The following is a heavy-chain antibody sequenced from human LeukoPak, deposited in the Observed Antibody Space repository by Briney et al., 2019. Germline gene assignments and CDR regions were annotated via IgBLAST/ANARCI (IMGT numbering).Heavy chain of an antibody. CDR1: GGSISSYY. D-gene: IGHD3-22*01. V-gene: IGHV4-4*07. Sequence: PSETLSLTCTVSGGSISSYYWSWIRQPAGKGLEWIGRIYTSGSTNYNPSLKSRVTMSVDTSKNQFSLKLSSVTAADTAVYYCARMYYYDSSGYYYFDDWAREPWSPSPQ. CDR2: IYTSGST. CDR3: ARMYYYDSSGYYYFDD. J-gene: IGHJ4*02.